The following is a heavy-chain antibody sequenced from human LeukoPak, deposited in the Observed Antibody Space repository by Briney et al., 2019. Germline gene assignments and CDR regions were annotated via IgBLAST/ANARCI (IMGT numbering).Heavy chain of an antibody. J-gene: IGHJ4*02. CDR2: ISAYNGNT. Sequence: ASVKVSCKASGYTFTSYGISWVRQAPGQGLEWMGWISAYNGNTNYAQKLQGRVTMTTDTSTSTAYMELRSLRSDDTAVYYCARAVRYSYVGGYFDYWGQGTLVTVSS. D-gene: IGHD5-18*01. CDR1: GYTFTSYG. V-gene: IGHV1-18*01. CDR3: ARAVRYSYVGGYFDY.